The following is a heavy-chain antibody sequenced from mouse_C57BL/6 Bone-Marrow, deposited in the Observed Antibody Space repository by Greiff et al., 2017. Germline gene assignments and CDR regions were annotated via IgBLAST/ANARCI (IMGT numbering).Heavy chain of an antibody. V-gene: IGHV14-4*01. CDR1: GFNIKDDY. Sequence: VQLQQSGAELVRPGASVKLSCTASGFNIKDDYMHWVKQRPEQGLEWIGWIDPENGDTEYASKFQGKATITADTSSNTAYLQLSSLTSEDTAVYYCTTDNVNWVFDYWGQGTTLTVSS. CDR2: IDPENGDT. CDR3: TTDNVNWVFDY. D-gene: IGHD4-1*01. J-gene: IGHJ2*01.